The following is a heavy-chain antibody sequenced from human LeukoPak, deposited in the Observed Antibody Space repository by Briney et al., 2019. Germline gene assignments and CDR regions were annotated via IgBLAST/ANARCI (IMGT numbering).Heavy chain of an antibody. CDR2: ISYDGSNK. J-gene: IGHJ4*02. D-gene: IGHD2-2*01. Sequence: GGSLRLSCAASGFTFSSYGMHWVRQAPGKGLEWVAVISYDGSNKYYADSVKGRFTISRDNSKNTLYLQMNSLRAEDTAVYYCARANFLYCSSSTCLFDYWGQGTLVTVSS. CDR3: ARANFLYCSSSTCLFDY. CDR1: GFTFSSYG. V-gene: IGHV3-30*03.